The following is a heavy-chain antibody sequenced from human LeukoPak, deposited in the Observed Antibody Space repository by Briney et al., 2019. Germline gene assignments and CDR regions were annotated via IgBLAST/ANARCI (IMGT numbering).Heavy chain of an antibody. CDR2: INPNSGGT. Sequence: GASVKVSCKASGYTFTGYYMHWVRQASGQGLEWMGWINPNSGGTNYAQKFQGRVTMTRDTSISTAYMELSRLRSDDTAVYYCARDSSYCTNGVCYTQWFDPWGQGTLVTVSS. CDR3: ARDSSYCTNGVCYTQWFDP. V-gene: IGHV1-2*02. J-gene: IGHJ5*02. D-gene: IGHD2-8*01. CDR1: GYTFTGYY.